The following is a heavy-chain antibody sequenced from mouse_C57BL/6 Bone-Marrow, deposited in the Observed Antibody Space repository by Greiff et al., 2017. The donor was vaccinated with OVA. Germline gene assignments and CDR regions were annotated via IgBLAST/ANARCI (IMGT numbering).Heavy chain of an antibody. J-gene: IGHJ2*01. D-gene: IGHD1-1*01. CDR2: INPNNGGT. CDR1: GYTFTDYY. Sequence: VQLQQSGPELVKPGASVKMSCKASGYTFTDYYMHWVKQSPGKSLEWIGYINPNNGGTSYNQKFKGKATLTVNKSSSTAYMELRSLTSGDSAVYYCARSGVYYGSPFDYWGQGTTLTVSS. CDR3: ARSGVYYGSPFDY. V-gene: IGHV1-22*01.